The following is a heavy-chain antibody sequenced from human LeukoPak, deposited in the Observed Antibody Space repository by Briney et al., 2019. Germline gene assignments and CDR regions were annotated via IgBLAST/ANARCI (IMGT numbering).Heavy chain of an antibody. V-gene: IGHV3-21*01. CDR2: ISSTSTFI. Sequence: KPGGSLRLSCAASGFTFSRYSMNWVRQAPGKGLEWVASISSTSTFIYSADSVKGRFTISRDTAKNSLFLQMNSLRAEDTAIYYCARDNFDSSDYPQTYYYYYMDVWGKGTTVTLPS. J-gene: IGHJ6*03. D-gene: IGHD3-22*01. CDR1: GFTFSRYS. CDR3: ARDNFDSSDYPQTYYYYYMDV.